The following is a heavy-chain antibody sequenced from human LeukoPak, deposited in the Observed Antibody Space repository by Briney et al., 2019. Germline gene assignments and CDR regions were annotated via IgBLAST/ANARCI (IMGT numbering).Heavy chain of an antibody. V-gene: IGHV3-15*01. CDR1: GFTFSGYS. D-gene: IGHD1-26*01. J-gene: IGHJ3*02. Sequence: SGGSLRLSCAASGFTFSGYSMSWVRQAPGKGLEWVGRIKSKTDGGTTDYAAPVKGRFTISRDDSKNTLYLQMNSLKTEDTAVYYCTTDAIRRIWWELPNDAFDIWGQGTMVTVSS. CDR3: TTDAIRRIWWELPNDAFDI. CDR2: IKSKTDGGTT.